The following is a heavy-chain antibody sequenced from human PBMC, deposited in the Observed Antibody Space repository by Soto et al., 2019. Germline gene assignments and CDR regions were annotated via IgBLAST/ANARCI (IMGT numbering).Heavy chain of an antibody. J-gene: IGHJ6*02. CDR3: VRETIPQMYYYGTDV. CDR2: ISAYNGKI. V-gene: IGHV1-18*01. CDR1: GYTFTKYG. D-gene: IGHD3-16*01. Sequence: ASVKVSCKASGYTFTKYGISWVRQAPSQGLEWIGWISAYNGKIDYAQKVQGRITMTTDTSTSTAFMELRSLRSDDTAVYYCVRETIPQMYYYGTDVWGQGTTVTVSS.